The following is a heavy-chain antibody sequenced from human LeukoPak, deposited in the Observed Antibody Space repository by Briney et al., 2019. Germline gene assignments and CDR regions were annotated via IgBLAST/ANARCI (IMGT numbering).Heavy chain of an antibody. V-gene: IGHV4-34*01. Sequence: NPSETLSLTCAVYGGSFSGYYWSWIRQPPGKGLEWIGEINHSGSTNYNPSLKSRVTISVDTSKNQFSLKLSSVTAADTAVYYCARVRGYVSVRYYFDYWGQGTLVTVSS. CDR2: INHSGST. D-gene: IGHD5-12*01. CDR3: ARVRGYVSVRYYFDY. CDR1: GGSFSGYY. J-gene: IGHJ4*02.